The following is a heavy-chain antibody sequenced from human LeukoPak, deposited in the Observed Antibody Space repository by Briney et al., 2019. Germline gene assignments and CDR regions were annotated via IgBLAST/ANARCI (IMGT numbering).Heavy chain of an antibody. CDR1: GYTFTSYG. D-gene: IGHD3-10*01. CDR2: ISAYNGNT. CDR3: ARSYYYGSGSFPLFVFYYNYYMDV. V-gene: IGHV1-18*01. J-gene: IGHJ6*03. Sequence: ASVKVSCKASGYTFTSYGISWVRQAPGQGLEWMGWISAYNGNTNYAQRLQGRVTMTTDTSTSTAYMELRSLRSDDTAVYYCARSYYYGSGSFPLFVFYYNYYMDVWGKGTTVTVSS.